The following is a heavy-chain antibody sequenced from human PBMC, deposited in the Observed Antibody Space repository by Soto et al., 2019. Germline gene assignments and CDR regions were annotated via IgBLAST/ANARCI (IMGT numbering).Heavy chain of an antibody. CDR3: VKDQTLSFWSGLDY. CDR2: ITWDGGRT. J-gene: IGHJ4*02. V-gene: IGHV3-43*01. Sequence: GGSLRLSCTASGFTFDDYGMHWVRQVPGKGLEWVSSITWDGGRTSYAESVKGRFTISRDNSTNSLYLQMSSLRTEDTALYYCVKDQTLSFWSGLDYWGQGTLVTVSS. D-gene: IGHD3-3*01. CDR1: GFTFDDYG.